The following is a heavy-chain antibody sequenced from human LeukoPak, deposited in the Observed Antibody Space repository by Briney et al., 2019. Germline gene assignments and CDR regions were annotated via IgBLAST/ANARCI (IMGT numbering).Heavy chain of an antibody. V-gene: IGHV4-61*08. Sequence: SETLSLTCTVSGGSISSGGYYWSWIRQHPGKGLEWIGYIYYSGSTNYNPSLKSRVTISVDTSKNQFSLKLSSVTAADTAVYYCARGGVVVNLFDYWGQGTLVTVSS. CDR2: IYYSGST. CDR1: GGSISSGGYY. J-gene: IGHJ4*02. CDR3: ARGGVVVNLFDY. D-gene: IGHD3-22*01.